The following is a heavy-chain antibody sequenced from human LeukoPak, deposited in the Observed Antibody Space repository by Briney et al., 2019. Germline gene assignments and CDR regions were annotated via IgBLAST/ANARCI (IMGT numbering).Heavy chain of an antibody. D-gene: IGHD5-18*01. CDR3: ATRGYSYDYGMDV. J-gene: IGHJ6*02. CDR1: GFTFSSYA. Sequence: GGSLRLSCAASGFTFSSYAMSWVRQAPGKGLEWVSGISGSGGSAYYADSVKGRFTISRDNSKNTLYLQMNSLRAEDTAVYYCATRGYSYDYGMDVWGQGTTVTVSS. V-gene: IGHV3-23*01. CDR2: ISGSGGSA.